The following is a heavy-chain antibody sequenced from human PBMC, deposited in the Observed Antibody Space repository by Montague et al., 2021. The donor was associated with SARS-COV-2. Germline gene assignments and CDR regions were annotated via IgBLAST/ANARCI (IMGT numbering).Heavy chain of an antibody. V-gene: IGHV3-7*01. D-gene: IGHD2-2*01. CDR2: IKEDGGQK. Sequence: SLRLSCAASGFTFSNYWMSWVRQAPGKGLEWVANIKEDGGQKYYVDSVKGRFTISRDNAKNSLYLQMNCLRAEDTAVYYCARDPNCGSTSCYYHYWGQGTLVTVSS. CDR1: GFTFSNYW. J-gene: IGHJ4*02. CDR3: ARDPNCGSTSCYYHY.